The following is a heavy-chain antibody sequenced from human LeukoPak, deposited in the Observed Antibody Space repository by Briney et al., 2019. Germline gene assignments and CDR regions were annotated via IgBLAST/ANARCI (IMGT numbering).Heavy chain of an antibody. Sequence: GGSLRLSCAASGFTFSSYGMHWVRQAPGKGLEWVAVIWYGGSNKYYADSVKGRFTISRDNSKNTLYLQMNSLRAEDTAVYYCAKDSGLSTGGGWFDPWGQGTLVTVSS. CDR2: IWYGGSNK. J-gene: IGHJ5*02. D-gene: IGHD3-10*01. V-gene: IGHV3-30*02. CDR1: GFTFSSYG. CDR3: AKDSGLSTGGGWFDP.